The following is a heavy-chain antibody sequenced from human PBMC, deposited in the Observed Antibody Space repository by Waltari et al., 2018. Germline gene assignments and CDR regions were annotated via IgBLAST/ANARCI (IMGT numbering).Heavy chain of an antibody. V-gene: IGHV4-39*07. Sequence: QMQLQESGPGLVKPSETLSLTCTVSGGSISSSSYYWGWIRQPPGKGLEWIGSIYYSGSTYYNPSLKSRVTISVDTSKNQFSLKLSSVTAADTAVYYCARDVYCGGDCFNDAVDIWGQGTMVTVSS. CDR2: IYYSGST. D-gene: IGHD2-21*01. CDR1: GGSISSSSYY. J-gene: IGHJ3*02. CDR3: ARDVYCGGDCFNDAVDI.